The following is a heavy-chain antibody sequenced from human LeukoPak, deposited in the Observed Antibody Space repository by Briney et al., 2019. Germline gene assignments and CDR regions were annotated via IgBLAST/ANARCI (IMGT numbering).Heavy chain of an antibody. CDR3: ARDRAWNYFDY. CDR2: INAGNGDT. V-gene: IGHV1-3*01. D-gene: IGHD3-3*01. Sequence: GASVKVSCKASGYTFTSYAMHLVRRAPGQGLEWMAWINAGNGDTKYSQKFQGRVTITRDISASTVYMELSSLRSEDTAVYYCARDRAWNYFDYWGQGTLVTVSS. J-gene: IGHJ4*02. CDR1: GYTFTSYA.